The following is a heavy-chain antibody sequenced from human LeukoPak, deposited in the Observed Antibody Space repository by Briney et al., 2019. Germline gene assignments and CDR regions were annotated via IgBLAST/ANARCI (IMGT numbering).Heavy chain of an antibody. V-gene: IGHV4-59*12. CDR1: GGSISGYY. CDR3: ARDLDSSGYYFDY. J-gene: IGHJ4*02. D-gene: IGHD3-22*01. Sequence: SETLSLTCTVSGGSISGYYWSWIRQPPGKGLEWIGYIYYTGSTNYNPPLKSGVIISVDTSKNQFSLKLSSVTAADTAVYYCARDLDSSGYYFDYWGQGTLVTVSS. CDR2: IYYTGST.